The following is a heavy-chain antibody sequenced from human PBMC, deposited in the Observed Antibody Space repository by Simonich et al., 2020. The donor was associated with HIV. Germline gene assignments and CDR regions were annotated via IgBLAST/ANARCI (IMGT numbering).Heavy chain of an antibody. CDR3: ARADCSSASCPLGFDY. J-gene: IGHJ4*02. D-gene: IGHD2-2*01. CDR1: GFTFDDYG. V-gene: IGHV3-20*04. CDR2: INWNGDST. Sequence: PGGSLRLSCAASGFTFDDYGLNWVRQAPGKGLGWVSGINWNGDSTGYADSVKGRFAIYRDNAKNSLFLQMNSLRAEDTAFYYCARADCSSASCPLGFDYWGQGTLVTVSS.